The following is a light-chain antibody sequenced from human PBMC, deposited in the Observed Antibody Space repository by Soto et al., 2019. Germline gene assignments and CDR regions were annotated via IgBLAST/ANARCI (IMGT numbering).Light chain of an antibody. J-gene: IGKJ4*01. CDR2: AAS. CDR1: QVIRIG. Sequence: DRQMTQSPSSVSSSVGDRVTITCRARQVIRIGLAWYQQKTGKAPKLLIYAASSLQSGVPSRFSGSGSGKDFTLTISSLQHEDFATYYCRPANSFPITFGGGTKVEIK. CDR3: RPANSFPIT. V-gene: IGKV1-12*01.